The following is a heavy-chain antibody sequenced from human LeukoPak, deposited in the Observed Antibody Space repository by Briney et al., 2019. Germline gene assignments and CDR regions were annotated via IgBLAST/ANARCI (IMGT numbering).Heavy chain of an antibody. CDR3: AREGREYSSSWYDGSDFDY. J-gene: IGHJ4*02. CDR1: GGTFSSYA. CDR2: IIPILGIA. D-gene: IGHD6-13*01. Sequence: GASVTVSCKASGGTFSSYAISWVRQAPGQGLEWMGRIIPILGIANYAQKFQGRVTITADKSTSTAYMELSSLRSEDTAVYYCAREGREYSSSWYDGSDFDYWGQGTLVTVSS. V-gene: IGHV1-69*04.